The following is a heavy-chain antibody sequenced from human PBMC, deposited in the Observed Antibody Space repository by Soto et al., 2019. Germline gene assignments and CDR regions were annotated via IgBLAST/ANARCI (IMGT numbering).Heavy chain of an antibody. CDR1: GFTVRSTY. CDR2: TYSGGST. J-gene: IGHJ4*02. V-gene: IGHV3-53*01. Sequence: AWGSLRHSCASSGFTVRSTYMSLVRQAPGKGLEWVSVTYSGGSTHYADSVKGRFTISRDNSKNTLYLQMNSLRAEDTAVYYCARSGYSYGPFDYWGQGTLVTVSS. CDR3: ARSGYSYGPFDY. D-gene: IGHD5-18*01.